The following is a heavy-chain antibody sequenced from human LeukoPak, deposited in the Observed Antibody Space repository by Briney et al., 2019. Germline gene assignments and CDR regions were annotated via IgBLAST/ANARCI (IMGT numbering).Heavy chain of an antibody. CDR2: INPNTGGT. J-gene: IGHJ5*02. V-gene: IGHV1-2*06. D-gene: IGHD2-2*01. CDR1: GYIFTDYY. Sequence: RASVKVSCKASGYIFTDYYMHWVRQAPGQELGWMGRINPNTGGTNYAQKFQGRVTMTRDTSISTAYMELSRLRSDDTAVYYCARDYCLTTSCYSPWGQGTLVTVSS. CDR3: ARDYCLTTSCYSP.